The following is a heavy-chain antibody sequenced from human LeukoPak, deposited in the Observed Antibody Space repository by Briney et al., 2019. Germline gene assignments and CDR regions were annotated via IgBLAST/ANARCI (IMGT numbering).Heavy chain of an antibody. CDR3: ATNSVPEF. V-gene: IGHV3-30*02. J-gene: IGHJ4*02. CDR2: IRYDGSEK. D-gene: IGHD4-23*01. CDR1: GFTFSSYG. Sequence: RAGGSLRLSCAASGFTFSSYGMHWVRQAPGKGLEWVAFIRYDGSEKYYADSVKGRFTISRDNSKNTLYLQMKSLRPEDTAVYYCATNSVPEFWGQGNLVTVSS.